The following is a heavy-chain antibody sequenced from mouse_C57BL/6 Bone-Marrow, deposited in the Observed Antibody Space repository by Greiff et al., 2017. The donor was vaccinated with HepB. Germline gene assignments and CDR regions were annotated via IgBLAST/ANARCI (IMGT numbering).Heavy chain of an antibody. CDR1: GFTFTDYY. D-gene: IGHD1-1*01. CDR3: ARYLDYYYGSSYYFDY. Sequence: EVMLVESGGGLVQPGGSLSLSCAASGFTFTDYYMSWVRQPPGKALEWLGFIRNKANGYTTEYSASVKGRFTISRDNSQSILYLQMNALRAEDSATYYCARYLDYYYGSSYYFDYWGQGTTLTVSS. CDR2: IRNKANGYTT. V-gene: IGHV7-3*01. J-gene: IGHJ2*01.